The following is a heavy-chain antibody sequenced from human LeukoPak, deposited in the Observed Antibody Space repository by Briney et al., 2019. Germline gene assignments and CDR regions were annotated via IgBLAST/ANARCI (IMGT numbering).Heavy chain of an antibody. J-gene: IGHJ6*03. CDR1: EFTFSSYA. V-gene: IGHV3-30*01. CDR2: ISYDGSNK. CDR3: ASNLANYYYYMDV. D-gene: IGHD5-12*01. Sequence: GRSLRLSCAASEFTFSSYAMHWVRQAPGKGLEWVAVISYDGSNKYYADSVKGRFTISRDNSKNTLYLQMNSLRADDTAVYYCASNLANYYYYMDVWGKGTTVTVSS.